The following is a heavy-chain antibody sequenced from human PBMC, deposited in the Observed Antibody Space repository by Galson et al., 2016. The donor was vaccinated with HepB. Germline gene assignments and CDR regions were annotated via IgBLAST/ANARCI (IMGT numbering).Heavy chain of an antibody. V-gene: IGHV1-18*01. Sequence: SVKASCKASGYTFMTYGLSWVRQAPGQGLEWMGWISVYNGSTIYAQKLQGRVTMTTDTATSTAYMELRSLRSDDTAVYSCARASGGYSSSWFHYGMDVWSQGTTVTVSS. D-gene: IGHD6-13*01. J-gene: IGHJ6*02. CDR2: ISVYNGST. CDR3: ARASGGYSSSWFHYGMDV. CDR1: GYTFMTYG.